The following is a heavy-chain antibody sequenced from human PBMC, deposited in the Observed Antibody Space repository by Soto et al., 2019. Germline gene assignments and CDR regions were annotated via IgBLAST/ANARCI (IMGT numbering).Heavy chain of an antibody. V-gene: IGHV3-33*01. CDR3: ARERSRLSVAVTFPCFAP. D-gene: IGHD3-16*01. Sequence: QVQLVESGGGVVQPGRSLRLSCAASGFTFSSYGMHWVRQAPGKGLEWVAVIWYDGSNKYYADSVKGRFTISRDNSKHPLYLHMNSLRAEDTAVYYCARERSRLSVAVTFPCFAPWGQATLVTVSS. J-gene: IGHJ5*02. CDR1: GFTFSSYG. CDR2: IWYDGSNK.